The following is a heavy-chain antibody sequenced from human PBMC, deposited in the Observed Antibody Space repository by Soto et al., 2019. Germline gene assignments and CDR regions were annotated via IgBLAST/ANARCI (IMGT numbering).Heavy chain of an antibody. CDR1: GSSIRPYY. CDR3: TRVGGYYGDYPNFDY. CDR2: IYYTGST. Sequence: SETLSLTCSVSGSSIRPYYWSWIRQPPGKGLEWIGNIYYTGSTNYNPSLKSRLIMSVASSRNQLSLRLNSVTAADTAVYYCTRVGGYYGDYPNFDYWGQGALVTV. V-gene: IGHV4-59*01. D-gene: IGHD4-17*01. J-gene: IGHJ4*02.